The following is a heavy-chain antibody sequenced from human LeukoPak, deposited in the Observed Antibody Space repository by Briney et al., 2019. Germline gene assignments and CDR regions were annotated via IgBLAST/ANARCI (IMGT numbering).Heavy chain of an antibody. D-gene: IGHD1-26*01. CDR3: ARDIELSC. CDR1: GFSFNRYA. CDR2: ISGSGGRT. V-gene: IGHV3-23*01. Sequence: GGSLRLSCAASGFSFNRYAVAWVRQAPGKGLEWVSTISGSGGRTFFADSVKGRFTVSRDSSKNTLHLQMNSLRAEDTAVYYCARDIELSCWGQGTLVTVSS. J-gene: IGHJ4*02.